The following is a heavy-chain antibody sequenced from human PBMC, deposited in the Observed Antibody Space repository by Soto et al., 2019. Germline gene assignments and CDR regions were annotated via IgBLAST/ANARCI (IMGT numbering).Heavy chain of an antibody. CDR2: IYYSGST. CDR1: GGSISSGDYY. Sequence: QVQLQESGPGLVKPSQTLSLTCTVSGGSISSGDYYWSWIRQPPGKGLEWIGYIYYSGSTYYNPSLKSRVTISVDTSKNQFSLKLSSVTAADTAVYYCAREGESSGWCGVAFDIWGQGTMVTVSS. J-gene: IGHJ3*02. CDR3: AREGESSGWCGVAFDI. V-gene: IGHV4-30-4*01. D-gene: IGHD6-19*01.